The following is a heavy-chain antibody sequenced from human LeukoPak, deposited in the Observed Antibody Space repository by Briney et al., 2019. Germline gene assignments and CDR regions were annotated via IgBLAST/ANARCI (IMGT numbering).Heavy chain of an antibody. Sequence: GGSLRLSCAASGFTFSSYAMSWVRQAPGKVLEWVSAISGSGGSTYYADSVKGRFTISRDNSKNTLYLQMNSLRTEDTAVYYCAKVFDSSSWYFDYWGQGTLVTVSS. CDR2: ISGSGGST. CDR1: GFTFSSYA. J-gene: IGHJ4*02. D-gene: IGHD6-13*01. V-gene: IGHV3-23*01. CDR3: AKVFDSSSWYFDY.